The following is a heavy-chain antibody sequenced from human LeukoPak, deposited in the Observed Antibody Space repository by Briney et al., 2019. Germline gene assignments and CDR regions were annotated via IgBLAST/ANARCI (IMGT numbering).Heavy chain of an antibody. J-gene: IGHJ5*02. V-gene: IGHV4-30-2*01. CDR2: IYHSGST. Sequence: SETLSLTCTVSGGSISSGGYYWSWIRQPPGKGLEWIGYIYHSGSTYYNPSLKSRVTISVDRSKNQFSLKLSSVTAADTAVYYCARAQDSSSWYRGHWFDPWGQGTLVTVSS. CDR1: GGSISSGGYY. D-gene: IGHD6-13*01. CDR3: ARAQDSSSWYRGHWFDP.